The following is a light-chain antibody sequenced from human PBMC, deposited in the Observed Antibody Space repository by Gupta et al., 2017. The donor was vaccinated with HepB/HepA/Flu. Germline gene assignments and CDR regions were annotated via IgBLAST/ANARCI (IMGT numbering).Light chain of an antibody. J-gene: IGKJ3*01. CDR3: PHHINWPPFT. CDR1: QSVSSY. Sequence: EIVLTQSPATLSLSPGERATLSCRASQSVSSYLAWYQQKPGQAPRLLIYDTSNRATVIPPTFIGSGSSTNFSLPIIILQPSAFAIYYYPHHINWPPFTFGPGTKVDIK. CDR2: DTS. V-gene: IGKV3-11*01.